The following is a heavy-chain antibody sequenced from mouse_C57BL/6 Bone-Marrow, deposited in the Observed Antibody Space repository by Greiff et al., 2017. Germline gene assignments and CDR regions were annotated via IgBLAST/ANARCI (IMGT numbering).Heavy chain of an antibody. V-gene: IGHV5-6*01. CDR2: ISSGGSYT. Sequence: EVQRVESGGDLVKPGGSLKLSCAASGFTFSSYGMSWVRQTPDKRLEWVATISSGGSYTYYPDSVKGRFTISRDNAKNTLYLQMSSLKSEDTAMYYCARIRGFAYWGQGTLVTVSA. CDR1: GFTFSSYG. J-gene: IGHJ3*01. CDR3: ARIRGFAY.